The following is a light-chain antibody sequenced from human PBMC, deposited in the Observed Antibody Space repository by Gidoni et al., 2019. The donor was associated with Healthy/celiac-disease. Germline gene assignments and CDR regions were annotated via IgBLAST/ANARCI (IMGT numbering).Light chain of an antibody. CDR3: QQYGSSPLT. CDR1: QSVSSSY. J-gene: IGKJ4*01. Sequence: EIVLTQSPGTLSLSPGERATLSCRASQSVSSSYLAWYQQKPGQAPRLLTYGASSRATGIPDRFRGSGSGTDFTLTISRLGPEDFAVYYCQQYGSSPLTFGGGTKVEIK. V-gene: IGKV3-20*01. CDR2: GAS.